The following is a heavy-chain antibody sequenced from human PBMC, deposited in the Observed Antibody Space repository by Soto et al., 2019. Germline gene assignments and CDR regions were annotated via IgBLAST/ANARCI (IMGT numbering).Heavy chain of an antibody. V-gene: IGHV4-30-2*01. Sequence: SETLSLTCAVSGGSLSSSAYSWSWIRQPPGKGLEWIGFIYQSGSTYYNPSLKSRVTMSLDRPKNQFSLKLSSVTAADTAVYYCARELLFYDSDGFSWDDACDIWGQGSMVTV. D-gene: IGHD3-22*01. CDR2: IYQSGST. CDR1: GGSLSSSAYS. J-gene: IGHJ3*02. CDR3: ARELLFYDSDGFSWDDACDI.